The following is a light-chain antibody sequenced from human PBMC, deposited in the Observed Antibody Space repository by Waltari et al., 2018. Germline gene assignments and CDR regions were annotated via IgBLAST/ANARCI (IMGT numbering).Light chain of an antibody. Sequence: SHELTQPPSVSVSPGQTARITCSGDALPTKYIYWYQQKSGQAPVMLIYEDNKRPSGIPERCSGSSSGTLATLTVSGAVVEDEGDYYCYSTDSSSFPLFGGGTRLTVL. CDR3: YSTDSSSFPL. J-gene: IGLJ3*02. CDR1: ALPTKY. V-gene: IGLV3-10*01. CDR2: EDN.